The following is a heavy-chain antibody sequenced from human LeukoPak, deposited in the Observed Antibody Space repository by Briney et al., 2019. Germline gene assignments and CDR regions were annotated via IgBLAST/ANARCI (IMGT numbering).Heavy chain of an antibody. D-gene: IGHD6-13*01. V-gene: IGHV1-2*06. CDR1: GYTFTSYD. CDR3: ARDQGSLTRSWYTGY. J-gene: IGHJ4*02. CDR2: INPYSGDT. Sequence: ASVKVSCKASGYTFTSYDINWVRQAPGQGLEWMGRINPYSGDTNFAQKFQGRVTMTRDTSITTAYMDLSSLTPDDTAVYFCARDQGSLTRSWYTGYWGQGTQVTVSS.